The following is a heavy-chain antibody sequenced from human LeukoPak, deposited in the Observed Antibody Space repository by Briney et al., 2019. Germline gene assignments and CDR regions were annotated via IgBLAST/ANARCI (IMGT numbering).Heavy chain of an antibody. CDR3: ARESDGYNFDY. CDR2: ISGSGSNI. V-gene: IGHV3-48*03. D-gene: IGHD5-24*01. CDR1: GFTFSSYE. Sequence: GGSLRLXCAASGFTFSSYEINWVRQAPGKGLEWVSYISGSGSNIYYADSVKGRFTISRDNAKNSLYLQMNSLRAEDTAVYYCARESDGYNFDYWGQGTLVTVSS. J-gene: IGHJ4*02.